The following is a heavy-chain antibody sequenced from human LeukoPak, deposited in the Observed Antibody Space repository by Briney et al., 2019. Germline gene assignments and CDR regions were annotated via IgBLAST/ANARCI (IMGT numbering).Heavy chain of an antibody. Sequence: PGGSLRLSCAVSGFTFNNAWVSWVRQAPGKGLEWVGRIRSKPDGGTTDYAAPVKGRFTISRDDSKNTLYLQMNSLRAEDTAVYYCARDRDLLTGNYCGSWGQGTLVTVSS. CDR1: GFTFNNAW. D-gene: IGHD3-9*01. CDR2: IRSKPDGGTT. J-gene: IGHJ5*02. CDR3: ARDRDLLTGNYCGS. V-gene: IGHV3-15*01.